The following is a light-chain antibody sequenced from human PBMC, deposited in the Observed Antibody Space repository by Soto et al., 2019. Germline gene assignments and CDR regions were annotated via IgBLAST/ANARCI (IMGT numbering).Light chain of an antibody. J-gene: IGKJ5*01. V-gene: IGKV3-15*01. Sequence: ERVLTQSPYTRAVSPGERAPLSCRASQTVGRNLAWYQQKPGQAPRLLIYGASTRATGLPARFSGSGSGTEFTLIISSLQSEDSEVYYCQQYDNWPITFGQGTRLEIK. CDR2: GAS. CDR1: QTVGRN. CDR3: QQYDNWPIT.